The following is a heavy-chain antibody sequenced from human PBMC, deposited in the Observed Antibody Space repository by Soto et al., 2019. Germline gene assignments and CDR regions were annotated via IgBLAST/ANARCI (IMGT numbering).Heavy chain of an antibody. Sequence: QVQLLESGGALVKPGGSLRLSCAASGFTVSGYYMAWIRQPPGKGLEWISYISGDSTDTNYADSVKGRFTISRDNAKNSLYLQVNSLRAEDTAVYFCATGQQVRMADIWGQGTMVTVSS. D-gene: IGHD6-13*01. CDR1: GFTVSGYY. CDR3: ATGQQVRMADI. CDR2: ISGDSTDT. J-gene: IGHJ3*02. V-gene: IGHV3-11*03.